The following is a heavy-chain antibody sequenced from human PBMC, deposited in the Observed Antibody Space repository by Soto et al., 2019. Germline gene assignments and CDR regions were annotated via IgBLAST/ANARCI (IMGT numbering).Heavy chain of an antibody. CDR1: GCRFSTYW. V-gene: IGHV5-51*01. J-gene: IGHJ4*02. CDR3: ARFQYSVSPYLDF. Sequence: ESLKISCNGLGCRFSTYWIAWVRQMPGKGLEWMGTIFPDDSETRYSPTFQGQVTISADKSISTAYLQWRSLKASDSAIYYCARFQYSVSPYLDFWGQGTPVTVYS. D-gene: IGHD5-18*01. CDR2: IFPDDSET.